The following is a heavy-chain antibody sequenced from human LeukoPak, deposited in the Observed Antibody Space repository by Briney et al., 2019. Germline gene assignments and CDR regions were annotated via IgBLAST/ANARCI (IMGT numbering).Heavy chain of an antibody. D-gene: IGHD6-6*01. V-gene: IGHV4-39*01. CDR1: GGSISSGSYY. Sequence: SQTLSLTCTVSGGSISSGSYYWSWIRQPPGKGLEWIGTIYHSGSTYYNPSLKSRVTISVDTSKNQFSLRLSSVTAADTAVYYCARHHWDSSSVDYWGQGTLVTVSS. CDR2: IYHSGST. J-gene: IGHJ4*02. CDR3: ARHHWDSSSVDY.